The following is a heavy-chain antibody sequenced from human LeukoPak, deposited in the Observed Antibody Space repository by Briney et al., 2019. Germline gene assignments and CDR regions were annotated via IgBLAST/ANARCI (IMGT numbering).Heavy chain of an antibody. CDR1: GYTFTSYD. J-gene: IGHJ5*02. CDR2: MDPNSGNT. Sequence: GASVKVSCKASGYTFTSYDINWVRQATGQGLEWVGWMDPNSGNTGYAQKFQGRVTMTRDTSISTAYMELSSLRSEDTAVYYCARYAVVAATNWFDPWGRGTLVIVSS. CDR3: ARYAVVAATNWFDP. D-gene: IGHD2-15*01. V-gene: IGHV1-8*01.